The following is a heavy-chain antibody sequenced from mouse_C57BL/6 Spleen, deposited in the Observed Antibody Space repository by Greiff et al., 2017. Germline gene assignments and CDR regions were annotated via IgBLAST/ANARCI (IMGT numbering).Heavy chain of an antibody. J-gene: IGHJ3*01. CDR3: VSGANWDEGFAY. D-gene: IGHD4-1*01. V-gene: IGHV10-3*01. CDR1: GFTFNTYA. CDR2: IRSKSSNYAT. Sequence: EVQRVESGGGLVQPKGSLKLSCAASGFTFNTYAMHWVRQAPGKGLEWVARIRSKSSNYATYYADSVKDRFTISRDDSQSMLYLQMNNLKTEDTAMYYCVSGANWDEGFAYWGQGTLVTVSA.